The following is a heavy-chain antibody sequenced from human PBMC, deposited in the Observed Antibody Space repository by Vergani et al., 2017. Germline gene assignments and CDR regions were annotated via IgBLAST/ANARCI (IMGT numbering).Heavy chain of an antibody. D-gene: IGHD3-22*01. CDR3: ARLSYDTTPYLQGGYDC. CDR1: GFTFSACP. Sequence: EVQLVESGGGLVKPGGSVRLSCAASGFTFSACPMTWVRQAPGKGLEWVSAISARYPSTYYADSVKGRFTISRDNSKNMLYLKMNSLRAEDTAVYYCARLSYDTTPYLQGGYDCWGQGTLVSVSS. J-gene: IGHJ4*02. V-gene: IGHV3-23*04. CDR2: ISARYPST.